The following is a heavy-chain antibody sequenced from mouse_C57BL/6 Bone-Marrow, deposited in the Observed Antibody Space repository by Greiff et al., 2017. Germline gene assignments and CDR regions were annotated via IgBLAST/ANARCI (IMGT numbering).Heavy chain of an antibody. D-gene: IGHD1-1*01. J-gene: IGHJ1*03. CDR1: GYTFTGYW. CDR2: ILPGSGST. Sequence: QVQLQQSGAELMKPGASVKLSCKATGYTFTGYWIEWVKQRPGHGLEWIGEILPGSGSTNYNEKFKGKATFTADTSSNTAYMQLSSLTTEDSAIYDGARERVVITDWYFDVWGTGTTVTVSS. V-gene: IGHV1-9*01. CDR3: ARERVVITDWYFDV.